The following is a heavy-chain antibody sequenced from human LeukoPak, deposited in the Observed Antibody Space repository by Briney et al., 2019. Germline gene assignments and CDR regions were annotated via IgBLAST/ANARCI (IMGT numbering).Heavy chain of an antibody. CDR2: ISYDGSNK. CDR1: EFTFSSYA. D-gene: IGHD3-3*01. V-gene: IGHV3-30*04. J-gene: IGHJ5*02. Sequence: GGSLRLSCAGSEFTFSSYAMHWVRQAPGKGLEWVAVISYDGSNKYYADSVKGRFTISRDNSKNTLYLQMNSLRAEDTAVYYCARGADDGFNPWGQGTLVTVSS. CDR3: ARGADDGFNP.